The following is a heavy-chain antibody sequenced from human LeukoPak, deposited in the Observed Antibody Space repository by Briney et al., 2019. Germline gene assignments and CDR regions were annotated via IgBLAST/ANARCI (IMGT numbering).Heavy chain of an antibody. CDR3: AKRYCSGSSCTLFDY. D-gene: IGHD2-15*01. Sequence: PGGSLRLSCAASGFTFSSYAMTWVRQAPGKGLEWVSLISASGSSAYYTDSVRGRFTISRDNSENTLYLQMNSLTAEDTAVYYCAKRYCSGSSCTLFDYWGQGTLVIVSP. CDR2: ISASGSSA. J-gene: IGHJ4*02. V-gene: IGHV3-23*01. CDR1: GFTFSSYA.